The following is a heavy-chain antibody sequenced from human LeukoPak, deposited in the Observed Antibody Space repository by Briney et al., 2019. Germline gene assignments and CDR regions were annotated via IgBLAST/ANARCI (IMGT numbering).Heavy chain of an antibody. CDR2: IYYSGST. D-gene: IGHD4-17*01. J-gene: IGHJ6*02. V-gene: IGHV4-39*01. CDR1: GGSISSSCYY. Sequence: SETLSLTCTVSGGSISSSCYYWGWIRQPPGKGLEWIGSIYYSGSTYYNPSLKSRVTISVDTSKNQFSLKLSSVTAADTAVYYCARRLRSMDVWGQGTTVTVSS. CDR3: ARRLRSMDV.